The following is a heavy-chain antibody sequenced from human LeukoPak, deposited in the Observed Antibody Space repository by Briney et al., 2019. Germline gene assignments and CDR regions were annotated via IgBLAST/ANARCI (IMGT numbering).Heavy chain of an antibody. J-gene: IGHJ6*04. CDR2: ISYDGSNK. CDR1: GFTFSSYG. CDR3: AKGKYCSSTSCLAYYYGMDV. D-gene: IGHD2-2*01. Sequence: GGSLRLPCAASGFTFSSYGMHWVRQAPGKGLEWVAVISYDGSNKYYADSVKGRFTISRDNSKNTLYLQMNSLRAEDTAVYYCAKGKYCSSTSCLAYYYGMDVWGKGTTVTVSP. V-gene: IGHV3-30*18.